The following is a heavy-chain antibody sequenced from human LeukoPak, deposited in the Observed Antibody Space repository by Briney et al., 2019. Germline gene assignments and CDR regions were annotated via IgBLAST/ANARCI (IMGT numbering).Heavy chain of an antibody. CDR1: GYTFTSYD. CDR2: MNPNSGNT. Sequence: ASVKVSCKASGYTFTSYDINWVRQATGQGLEWMGWMNPNSGNTGYAQKFQGRVTMTEDTSTDTAYMELSSLRSEDTAVYYCARVETWGFDIDWGQGTLVTVSS. J-gene: IGHJ4*02. CDR3: ARVETWGFDID. D-gene: IGHD3-9*01. V-gene: IGHV1-8*01.